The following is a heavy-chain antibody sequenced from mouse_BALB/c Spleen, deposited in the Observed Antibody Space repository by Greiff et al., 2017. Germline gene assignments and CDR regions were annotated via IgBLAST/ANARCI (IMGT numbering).Heavy chain of an antibody. D-gene: IGHD2-4*01. CDR1: GYSITSDYA. CDR2: ISYSGST. Sequence: EVKVEESGPGLVKPSQSLSLTCTVTGYSITSDYAWNWIRQFPGNKLEWMGYISYSGSTSYNPSLKSRISITRDTSKNQFFLQLNSVTTEDTATYYCARKGIDYDGYAMDYWGQGTSVTVSS. CDR3: ARKGIDYDGYAMDY. V-gene: IGHV3-2*02. J-gene: IGHJ4*01.